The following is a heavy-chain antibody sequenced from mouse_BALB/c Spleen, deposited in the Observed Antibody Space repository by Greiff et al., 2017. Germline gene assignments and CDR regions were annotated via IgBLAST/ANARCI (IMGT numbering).Heavy chain of an antibody. CDR1: GYTFTDYW. CDR2: IDTSDSYT. Sequence: QVQLQQPGAELVMPGASVKMSCKASGYTFTDYWMHWVKQRPGQGLEWIGAIDTSDSYTSYNQKFKGKATLTVDESSSTAYMQLSSLTSEDSAVYYCARSTTAVDYWGQGTTLTVSS. V-gene: IGHV1-69*01. J-gene: IGHJ2*01. D-gene: IGHD1-2*01. CDR3: ARSTTAVDY.